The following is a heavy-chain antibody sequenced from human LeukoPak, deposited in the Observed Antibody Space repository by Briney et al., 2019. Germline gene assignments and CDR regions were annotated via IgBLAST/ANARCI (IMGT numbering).Heavy chain of an antibody. D-gene: IGHD6-19*01. V-gene: IGHV4-61*02. CDR2: IHTSGSA. Sequence: SETLSLTCTVSGGSISSSSYYWNWIRQPAGKGLEWIGRIHTSGSANYNPSLKSRLTVSVDTSKNQFSLRLTSVTAADTAVYYCARDGGSGWYDYWGQGILVTVSS. J-gene: IGHJ4*02. CDR1: GGSISSSSYY. CDR3: ARDGGSGWYDY.